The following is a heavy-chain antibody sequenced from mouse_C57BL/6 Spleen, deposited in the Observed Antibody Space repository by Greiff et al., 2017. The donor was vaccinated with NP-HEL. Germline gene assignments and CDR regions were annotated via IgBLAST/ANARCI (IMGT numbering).Heavy chain of an antibody. J-gene: IGHJ2*01. Sequence: QVQLQQPGAELVMPGASVKLSCKASGYTFTSYWMHWVKQRPGQGLEWIGEIDPSDSDTNSNQKFKGKSTLTVDKSSSTAYMQLSILTSEDSAVYYCARWEKTAQADFDYWGQGTTLTVSS. D-gene: IGHD3-2*02. CDR3: ARWEKTAQADFDY. CDR1: GYTFTSYW. V-gene: IGHV1-69*01. CDR2: IDPSDSDT.